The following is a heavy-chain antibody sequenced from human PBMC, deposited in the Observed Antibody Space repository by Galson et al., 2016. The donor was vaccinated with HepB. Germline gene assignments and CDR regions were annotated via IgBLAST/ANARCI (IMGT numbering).Heavy chain of an antibody. CDR3: AHRLYGDYEFYYFDY. J-gene: IGHJ4*02. V-gene: IGHV2-5*02. CDR2: IYWDDDK. D-gene: IGHD4-17*01. Sequence: ALVKPTQTLTLTCTFSGFSLSTSGVGVGWIRQPPGKALEWLALIYWDDDKRYSPSLKSRLTITKDTSKNQVVLTMTNMDPVDTATYYCAHRLYGDYEFYYFDYWGQGTLVTVSS. CDR1: GFSLSTSGVG.